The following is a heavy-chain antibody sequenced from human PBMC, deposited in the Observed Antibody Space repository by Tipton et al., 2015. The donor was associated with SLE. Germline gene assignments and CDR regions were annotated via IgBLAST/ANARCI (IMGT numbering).Heavy chain of an antibody. J-gene: IGHJ4*02. CDR1: GGSMSYHY. V-gene: IGHV4-59*11. CDR3: ARDPTRWSSGYGGY. CDR2: IYYTGNT. D-gene: IGHD5-12*01. Sequence: TLSLTCSVSGGSMSYHYWSWIRQPPGKGLEWIGYIYYTGNTNYNPSLKSRVTISVDTSKNQFSLKLSSVTAADTAVYYCARDPTRWSSGYGGYWGQGTLVTVSS.